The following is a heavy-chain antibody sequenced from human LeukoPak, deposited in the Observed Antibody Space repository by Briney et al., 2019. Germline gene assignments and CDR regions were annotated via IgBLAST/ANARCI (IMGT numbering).Heavy chain of an antibody. Sequence: PGGSLRLSCAASGFTFSGSAMHWVRQASGKGLEWVGRIRSKANSYATAYAASVEGRFTISRDDSKNTAYLQMNSLKTEDTAVYYCATSITIFGVVINWGQGTLVTVSS. D-gene: IGHD3-3*01. CDR2: IRSKANSYAT. V-gene: IGHV3-73*01. CDR3: ATSITIFGVVIN. CDR1: GFTFSGSA. J-gene: IGHJ4*02.